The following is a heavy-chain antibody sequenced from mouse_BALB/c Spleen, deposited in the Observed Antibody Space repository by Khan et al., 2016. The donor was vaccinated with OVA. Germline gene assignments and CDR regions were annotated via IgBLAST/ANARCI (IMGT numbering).Heavy chain of an antibody. CDR3: TREASSWDFSFPY. D-gene: IGHD4-1*01. V-gene: IGHV1S136*01. CDR1: GYAFTNYV. CDR2: INPDNADT. J-gene: IGHJ3*01. Sequence: EVQLQESGPELVEPGASAKMSCKASGYAFTNYVIHWVKQKPGQGLEWIGYINPDNADTRYNEKFIGKATLTSDISSTSAYMELLSLTSEDSAVYYCTREASSWDFSFPYWGQGTLVTVSA.